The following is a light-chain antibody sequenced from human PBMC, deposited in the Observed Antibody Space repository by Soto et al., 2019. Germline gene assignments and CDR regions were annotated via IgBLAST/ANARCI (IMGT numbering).Light chain of an antibody. CDR2: WAS. CDR1: QSVFNSSNNKNY. CDR3: QQYYSTPYT. Sequence: DIVLTQSXDSLAVSLDERATINCKSSQSVFNSSNNKNYLAWYQQKPGQPPKLLIYWASTRKSGVPDRFSGSGSGTDFTLTISSLQAEDVAVYYCQQYYSTPYTFGQGTKLEIK. V-gene: IGKV4-1*01. J-gene: IGKJ2*01.